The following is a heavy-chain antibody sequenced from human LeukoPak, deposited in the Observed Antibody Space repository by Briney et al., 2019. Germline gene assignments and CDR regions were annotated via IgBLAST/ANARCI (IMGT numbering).Heavy chain of an antibody. J-gene: IGHJ4*02. V-gene: IGHV4-31*03. D-gene: IGHD5-12*01. Sequence: PSQTLSLTCTVSGGSISSGGYYWSWVRQHPGKGLEWIGYIYYSGSTYYNPSLKSRVTISVDTSKNQFSLKLSSVTAADTAVYYCARDGGYSGYDDAYWGQGTLVTVSS. CDR3: ARDGGYSGYDDAY. CDR1: GGSISSGGYY. CDR2: IYYSGST.